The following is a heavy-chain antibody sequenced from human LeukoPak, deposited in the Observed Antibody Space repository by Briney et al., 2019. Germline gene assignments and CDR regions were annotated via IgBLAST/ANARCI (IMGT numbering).Heavy chain of an antibody. D-gene: IGHD3-9*01. CDR1: GFTFSHYE. J-gene: IGHJ4*02. CDR2: IGSGVGTI. CDR3: ARGDGGDDILTGSYDY. V-gene: IGHV3-48*03. Sequence: GGSLRLSCAASGFTFSHYEMNWVRQAPGKGLEWVSYIGSGVGTIFYADFVKGRFTISRDNSKNSLYLQMNNLRADDTAVYYCARGDGGDDILTGSYDYWGQGSLVTVSS.